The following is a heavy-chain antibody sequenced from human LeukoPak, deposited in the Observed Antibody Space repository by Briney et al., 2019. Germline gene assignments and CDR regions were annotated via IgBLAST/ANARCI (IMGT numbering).Heavy chain of an antibody. J-gene: IGHJ4*02. V-gene: IGHV4-39*01. CDR1: GGSISSSSYY. CDR2: IYYSGST. D-gene: IGHD5-18*01. Sequence: PSETLSLTCTVSGGSISSSSYYWGWIRQPPGKGLEWIGSIYYSGSTYYNPSLKSRVTISVDTSKKQFSLKMTSVTAADTAVYYCARVGDTAMAPVAWWGQGTLVTVSS. CDR3: ARVGDTAMAPVAW.